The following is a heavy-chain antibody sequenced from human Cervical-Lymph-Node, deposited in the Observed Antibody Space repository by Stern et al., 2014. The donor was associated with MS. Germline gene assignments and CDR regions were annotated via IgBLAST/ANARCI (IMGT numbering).Heavy chain of an antibody. D-gene: IGHD6-19*01. CDR3: ARVGTSGWYALDV. J-gene: IGHJ6*02. Sequence: EVQLVESGGGLVQPGGSLRLSCAASGFTFSSYWMHWVRQAPGKGLGWVSRSNSDGSITSYAEAVKGRFTISRDNAKNTLYLQMNSLRAEDTAVYYCARVGTSGWYALDVWGHGTTVTVSS. CDR1: GFTFSSYW. CDR2: SNSDGSIT. V-gene: IGHV3-74*01.